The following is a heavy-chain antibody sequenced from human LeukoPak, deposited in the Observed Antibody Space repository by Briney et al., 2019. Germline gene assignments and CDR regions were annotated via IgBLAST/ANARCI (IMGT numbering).Heavy chain of an antibody. Sequence: GGSLRLSCAASGFTFSSYNMNWVRQAPGKGLEWVAVISYDGSNKYYADSVKGRFTISRDNSKNTLYLQMNSLRVEDTAVYYCAIYYDSSGYETMNAFDIWGQGTMVTVSS. CDR3: AIYYDSSGYETMNAFDI. CDR1: GFTFSSYN. CDR2: ISYDGSNK. J-gene: IGHJ3*02. V-gene: IGHV3-30*03. D-gene: IGHD3-22*01.